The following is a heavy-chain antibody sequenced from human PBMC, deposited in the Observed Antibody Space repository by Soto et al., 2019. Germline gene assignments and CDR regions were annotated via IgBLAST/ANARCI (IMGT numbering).Heavy chain of an antibody. CDR3: AREVGCSNQFDL. V-gene: IGHV1-24*01. D-gene: IGHD5-18*01. J-gene: IGHJ5*02. CDR1: GSSPTERY. Sequence: ASVKVSSKVSGSSPTERYIHWVRQAPGAGLEWMGGYDFEKGETMYAQKCQGRVTMTEDSPADTPYMQLRSLRSEDTAVYYCAREVGCSNQFDLWGQGTMVTVAS. CDR2: YDFEKGET.